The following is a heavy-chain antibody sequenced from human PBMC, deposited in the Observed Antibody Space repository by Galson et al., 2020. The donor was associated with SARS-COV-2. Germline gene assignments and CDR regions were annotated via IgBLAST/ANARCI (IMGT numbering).Heavy chain of an antibody. CDR2: IWYDGSNK. V-gene: IGHV3-33*01. Sequence: GGSLRLSCAASGFTFSSYGMHWVRQAPGKGLEWVAVIWYDGSNKYYADSVKGRFTISGDNSKNTLYLQMNSLRAEDTAVYYCARDVRLGTVVTPYEWGQGTLVTVSS. D-gene: IGHD2-21*02. CDR1: GFTFSSYG. CDR3: ARDVRLGTVVTPYE. J-gene: IGHJ4*02.